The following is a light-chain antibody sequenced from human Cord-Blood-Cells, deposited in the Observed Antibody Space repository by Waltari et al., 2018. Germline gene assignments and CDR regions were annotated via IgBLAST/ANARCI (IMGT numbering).Light chain of an antibody. J-gene: IGLJ1*01. CDR3: YSTDSSGNHSYV. CDR2: EAS. CDR1: ALPKKY. Sequence: SYELTQPPSVSVSPGQTARITCSGDALPKKYAYWYQQKSGQAPVLVIYEASKRPSGIPERFSGASSGTMATLTISGAQVEDEADYYCYSTDSSGNHSYVFGTGTKVTVL. V-gene: IGLV3-10*01.